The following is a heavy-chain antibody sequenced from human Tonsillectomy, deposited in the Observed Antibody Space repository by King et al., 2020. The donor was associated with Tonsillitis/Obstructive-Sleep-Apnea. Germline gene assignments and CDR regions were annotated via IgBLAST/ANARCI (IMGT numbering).Heavy chain of an antibody. V-gene: IGHV3-30*18. CDR3: AKDGGSVSYYYYYYYGMDV. J-gene: IGHJ6*02. Sequence: VQLVESGGGVVQPGRSLRLSCAASGFTFSSYGMHWVRQAPGKGLEWVAVISYDGSNKYYADSVKGRFTISRDNSKNTLYLQMNSLRAEDTAVYYCAKDGGSVSYYYYYYYGMDVWGQGTTVTVSS. CDR2: ISYDGSNK. D-gene: IGHD3-10*01. CDR1: GFTFSSYG.